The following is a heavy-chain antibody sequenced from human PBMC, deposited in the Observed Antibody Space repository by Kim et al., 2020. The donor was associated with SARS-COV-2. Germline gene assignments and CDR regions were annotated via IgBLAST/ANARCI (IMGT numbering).Heavy chain of an antibody. Sequence: ASVKVSCKASGYTFTSYDINWVRQATGQGLEWMGWMNPNSGNTGYAQKFQGRVTMTRNTSISTAYMELSSLRSEDTAVYYCAWGTNGVSNFDYWGQGTLVTVSS. J-gene: IGHJ4*02. CDR3: AWGTNGVSNFDY. CDR1: GYTFTSYD. V-gene: IGHV1-8*01. CDR2: MNPNSGNT. D-gene: IGHD2-8*01.